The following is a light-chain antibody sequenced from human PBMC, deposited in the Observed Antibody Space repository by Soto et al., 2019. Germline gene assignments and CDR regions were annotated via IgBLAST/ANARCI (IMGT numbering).Light chain of an antibody. J-gene: IGLJ2*01. CDR2: VND. CDR1: SSNIGTNS. Sequence: QPVLTQPPSASGTPGQRVTISCSGRSSNIGTNSVSWYQQLPGTAPKLLIFVNDQRPSGVPYRFFGSKSGTSASLAISGLQSEDEADYYCAAWDDSLKGVVFGGGTQLTVL. V-gene: IGLV1-44*01. CDR3: AAWDDSLKGVV.